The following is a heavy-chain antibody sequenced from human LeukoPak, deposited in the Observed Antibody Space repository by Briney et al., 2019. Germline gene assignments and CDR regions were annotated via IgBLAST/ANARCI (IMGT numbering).Heavy chain of an antibody. D-gene: IGHD2-15*01. J-gene: IGHJ4*02. Sequence: GGSLRLSCAASGFTVSSNYMSWVRQAPGKGLEWVSVIYSGGSTYYADSVKGRFTISRDNSKNTLYLQMNSLRAEDTAVYYCARDSGNCSGGSCYSVFDYWGQGTLVTVSS. CDR2: IYSGGST. CDR3: ARDSGNCSGGSCYSVFDY. CDR1: GFTVSSNY. V-gene: IGHV3-66*01.